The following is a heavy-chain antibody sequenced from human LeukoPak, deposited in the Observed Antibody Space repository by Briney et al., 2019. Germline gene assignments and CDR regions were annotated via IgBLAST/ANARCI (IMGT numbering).Heavy chain of an antibody. CDR3: ARVHLTTAMIYYYYGMDV. CDR2: IWYDGSNK. CDR1: GFTFGSYG. V-gene: IGHV3-33*01. D-gene: IGHD5-18*01. J-gene: IGHJ6*02. Sequence: GGSLRLSCAASGFTFGSYGMHWVRQAPGKGLEWVAVIWYDGSNKYYADSVKGRFTISRDNSKNTLYLQMNSLRAEDTAVYYCARVHLTTAMIYYYYGMDVWGQGTTVTVSS.